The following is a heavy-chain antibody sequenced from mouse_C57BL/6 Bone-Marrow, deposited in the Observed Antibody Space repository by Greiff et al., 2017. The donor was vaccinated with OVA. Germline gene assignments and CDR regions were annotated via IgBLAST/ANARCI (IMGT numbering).Heavy chain of an antibody. J-gene: IGHJ4*01. CDR3: TRRGYSNYPYYAMDY. CDR1: GYTFTSYW. Sequence: EVQLQESGTVLARPGASVKMSCKTSGYTFTSYWMHWVKQRPGQGLEWIGAIYPGNSDTSYNQKFKGKAKLTAVTSASTAYMELSSLTNEDSAVYYGTRRGYSNYPYYAMDYWGQGTSVTVSS. CDR2: IYPGNSDT. V-gene: IGHV1-5*01. D-gene: IGHD2-5*01.